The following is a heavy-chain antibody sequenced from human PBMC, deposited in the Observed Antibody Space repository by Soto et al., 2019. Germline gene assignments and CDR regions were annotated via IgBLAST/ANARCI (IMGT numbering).Heavy chain of an antibody. J-gene: IGHJ4*02. V-gene: IGHV4-59*04. CDR3: ARQRTSVVTQAYFDS. Sequence: SETLSLTCTVSGGSISSYYWSWIRQPPGKGLEWIGYTYYSGSTYNNPSLKSRVSMSVDTSKNQFSLKLRSVTAADTALYYCARQRTSVVTQAYFDSWGQGSLVTVSS. CDR1: GGSISSYY. D-gene: IGHD2-21*02. CDR2: TYYSGST.